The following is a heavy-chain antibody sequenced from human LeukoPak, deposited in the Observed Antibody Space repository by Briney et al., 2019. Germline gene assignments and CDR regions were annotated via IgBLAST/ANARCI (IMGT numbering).Heavy chain of an antibody. CDR2: LIGSGGST. V-gene: IGHV3-23*01. CDR3: AKDPGYCSGGSCYLYFQH. D-gene: IGHD2-15*01. J-gene: IGHJ1*01. CDR1: GFTFSSYA. Sequence: PGGSLRLSCAASGFTFSSYAMSCVRQAPGRKRLGWSVLIGSGGSTYYADSVKGRFTISRDNSKNTLYLQMNSLRAEDTAVYYCAKDPGYCSGGSCYLYFQHWGQGTLVTVSS.